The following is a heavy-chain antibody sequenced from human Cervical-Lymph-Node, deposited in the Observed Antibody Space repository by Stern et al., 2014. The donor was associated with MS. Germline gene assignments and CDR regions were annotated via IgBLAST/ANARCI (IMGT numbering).Heavy chain of an antibody. D-gene: IGHD3-9*01. Sequence: VQLVESGAEVKKPGESLKISCKGSGYSFTSYWIGWVRQMPGKGLEWVGIIYPGDSDTRYSPSFQGQVTISADKSISTAYLQWSSLKASDTAMYYCARRADRYDILTGTDFDYWGQGTLVTVSS. CDR3: ARRADRYDILTGTDFDY. J-gene: IGHJ4*02. CDR1: GYSFTSYW. V-gene: IGHV5-51*01. CDR2: IYPGDSDT.